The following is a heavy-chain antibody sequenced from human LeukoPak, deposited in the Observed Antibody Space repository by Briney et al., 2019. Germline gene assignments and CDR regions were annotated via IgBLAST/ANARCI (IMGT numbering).Heavy chain of an antibody. CDR1: GYTFTDYY. J-gene: IGHJ3*02. CDR2: VDPEDGET. CDR3: ALVTLDDAFDI. Sequence: ASVKVSCKVSGYTFTDYYMHWVQQAPGKGPEWMGLVDPEDGETIYAEKFQGRVTITADTSTDTAYMELSSLRSEDTAVYYCALVTLDDAFDIWGQGTMVTVSS. D-gene: IGHD4-23*01. V-gene: IGHV1-69-2*01.